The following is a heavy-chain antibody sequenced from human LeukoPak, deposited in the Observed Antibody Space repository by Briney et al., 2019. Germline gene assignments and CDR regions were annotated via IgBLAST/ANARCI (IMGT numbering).Heavy chain of an antibody. Sequence: SETLSLTCTVSGGSMNSGSSFWGCIRQPPGKGLECIGSTHYTGGTYYSPSLKSRVTISVDTSKHQFTLRLGSVTATDTAVYYCARCPTYCTNGVCYPNWFDSWGQGALVTVFS. CDR3: ARCPTYCTNGVCYPNWFDS. D-gene: IGHD2-8*01. CDR1: GGSMNSGSSF. CDR2: THYTGGT. V-gene: IGHV4-39*01. J-gene: IGHJ5*01.